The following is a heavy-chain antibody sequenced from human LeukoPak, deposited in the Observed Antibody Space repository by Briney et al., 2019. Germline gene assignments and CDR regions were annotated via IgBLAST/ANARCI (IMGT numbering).Heavy chain of an antibody. CDR1: GGSIRGQF. Sequence: SETLSLTCTVSGGSIRGQFGRWIRQPPGKGLEWMGNIYYNGITNYNPSLKSRVTMSVDTSKDQFSLKLTSVTAADTVVYYCGRARDMAFDIGGRGTMATVSS. V-gene: IGHV4-59*11. CDR2: IYYNGIT. J-gene: IGHJ3*02. D-gene: IGHD2-21*02. CDR3: GRARDMAFDI.